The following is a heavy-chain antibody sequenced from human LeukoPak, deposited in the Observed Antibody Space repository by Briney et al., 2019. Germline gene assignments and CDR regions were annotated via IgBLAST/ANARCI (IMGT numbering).Heavy chain of an antibody. CDR3: AKSEGVATMAIFDY. V-gene: IGHV3-23*01. CDR2: INYSGDNT. J-gene: IGHJ4*02. Sequence: PGGSLRLSCAASGFIFSSFAMSWVRRAPAKGLEWVSTINYSGDNTFYAYSVKGRFTISRDNSKKTLYLHINSLRAEDTAVYYCAKSEGVATMAIFDYWGQGAPITVSS. D-gene: IGHD3-10*01. CDR1: GFIFSSFA.